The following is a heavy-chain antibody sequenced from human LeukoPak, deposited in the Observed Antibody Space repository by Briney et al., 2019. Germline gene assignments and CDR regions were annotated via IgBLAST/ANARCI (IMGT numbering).Heavy chain of an antibody. D-gene: IGHD2-2*01. J-gene: IGHJ6*03. Sequence: SETLSLTCTVSGGSISSYYWSWIRQPPGKGLEGIEYIYYSGSTNYNPSLKSRVTISVDTSKNQFSLKLSSVTAADTAVYYCARVPCSSTCCYHSYYYMDAWGKGTTVTVSS. CDR1: GGSISSYY. CDR3: ARVPCSSTCCYHSYYYMDA. V-gene: IGHV4-59*01. CDR2: IYYSGST.